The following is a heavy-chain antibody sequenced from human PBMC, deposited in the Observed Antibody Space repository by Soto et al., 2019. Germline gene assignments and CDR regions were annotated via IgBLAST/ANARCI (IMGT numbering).Heavy chain of an antibody. J-gene: IGHJ4*02. CDR2: INHSGST. V-gene: IGHV4-34*01. D-gene: IGHD2-2*02. Sequence: SETLSLTCAVYGGSFSGYYWSWIRQPPGKGLEWIGEINHSGSTNYNPSLKSRVTISVDTSKNQFSLKLSSVTAADTAVYYCARALHDIVVVPAAIAPGFDYWGQGTLVTVSS. CDR1: GGSFSGYY. CDR3: ARALHDIVVVPAAIAPGFDY.